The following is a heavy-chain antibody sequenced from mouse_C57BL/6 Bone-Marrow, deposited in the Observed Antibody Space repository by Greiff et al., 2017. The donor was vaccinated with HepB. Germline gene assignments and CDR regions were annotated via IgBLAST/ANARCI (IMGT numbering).Heavy chain of an antibody. CDR3: ARSYGSLDY. J-gene: IGHJ2*01. V-gene: IGHV1-52*01. Sequence: VQLQQPGAELVRPGSSVKLSCKASGYTFTSSWMHWVKQRPIQGLEWIGNIDPSDSETHYNQKFKDKATLTVDKSSSTAYMQLSSLTSEDSAVYYCARSYGSLDYWGQGTTLTVSS. D-gene: IGHD1-1*01. CDR2: IDPSDSET. CDR1: GYTFTSSW.